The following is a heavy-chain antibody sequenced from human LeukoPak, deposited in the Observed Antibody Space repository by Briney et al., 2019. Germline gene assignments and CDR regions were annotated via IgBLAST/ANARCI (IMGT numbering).Heavy chain of an antibody. V-gene: IGHV4-59*01. CDR1: GGSISSYY. CDR2: IYYSGST. D-gene: IGHD3-10*01. CDR3: ATNYYCGSGSYKMAFDI. Sequence: SETLSLTCTVSGGSISSYYWSWIRQPPGKGLEWIGYIYYSGSTNYNPSLKSRVTISVDTSKNQFSLKLSSVTAADTAVYYCATNYYCGSGSYKMAFDIWGQGTMVTVSS. J-gene: IGHJ3*02.